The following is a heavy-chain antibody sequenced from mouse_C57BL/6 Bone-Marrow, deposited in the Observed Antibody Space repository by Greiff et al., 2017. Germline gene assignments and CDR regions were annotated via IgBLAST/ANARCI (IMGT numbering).Heavy chain of an antibody. CDR1: GFSFNTYA. CDR2: IRSKSNNYAT. V-gene: IGHV10-1*01. CDR3: VRQSLYDY. J-gene: IGHJ3*01. Sequence: DVKLVESGGGLVQPTGSLKLSCAASGFSFNTYAMNWVRQAPGKGLEWVARIRSKSNNYATYYADSVKDRFTISRDDSERMLYLQMNNLKTEDTAMYSCVRQSLYDYWGQGTLVTVSA. D-gene: IGHD2-3*01.